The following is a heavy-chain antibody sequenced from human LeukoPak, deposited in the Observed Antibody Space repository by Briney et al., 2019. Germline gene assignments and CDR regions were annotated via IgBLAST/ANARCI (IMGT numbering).Heavy chain of an antibody. D-gene: IGHD3-9*01. V-gene: IGHV3-53*01. J-gene: IGHJ5*02. CDR2: TYTGGNS. CDR3: AKDIRSIFNWFDP. CDR1: GFTVSSIH. Sequence: GGSLRLSRAASGFTVSSIHMVWVRQAPGKGLEWVSVTYTGGNSYYADSVKGRFTISRDNPKNTLYLQMNSLRAEDTAVYYCAKDIRSIFNWFDPWGQGTLVTVSS.